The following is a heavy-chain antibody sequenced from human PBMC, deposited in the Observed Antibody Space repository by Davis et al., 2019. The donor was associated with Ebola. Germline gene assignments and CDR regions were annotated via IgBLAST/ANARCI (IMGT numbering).Heavy chain of an antibody. V-gene: IGHV4-30-4*01. J-gene: IGHJ4*02. CDR1: GGSISTGDFY. Sequence: MPSETLSLTCTVSGGSISTGDFYWSWIRQPPGKGLEWIGYIYSGGSTYYNPSLQSRVIISLDTSKNQFSLKVSSVTAADTAVYCCGGLYGGNHFDYWGQGTLVTVSS. CDR2: IYSGGST. D-gene: IGHD4-23*01. CDR3: GGLYGGNHFDY.